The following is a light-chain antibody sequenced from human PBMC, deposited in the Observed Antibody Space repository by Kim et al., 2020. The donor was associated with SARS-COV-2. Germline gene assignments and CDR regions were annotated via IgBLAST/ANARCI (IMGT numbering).Light chain of an antibody. J-gene: IGLJ3*02. CDR1: SLRTSF. V-gene: IGLV3-19*01. Sequence: SSELTQVPAVSVALGHTVRITCQGDSLRTSFASWYQQKPGQAPVLVMYGEYSRPSGIPDRFSGSSSGNTASLTIIGAQAEDEADYYCNCRDSSGNRVFGGGTKVTVL. CDR2: GEY. CDR3: NCRDSSGNRV.